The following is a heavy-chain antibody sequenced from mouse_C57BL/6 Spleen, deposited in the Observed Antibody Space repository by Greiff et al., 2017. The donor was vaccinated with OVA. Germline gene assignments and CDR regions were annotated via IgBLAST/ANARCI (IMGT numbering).Heavy chain of an antibody. CDR1: GFTFNTYA. CDR2: IRSKSSNYAT. V-gene: IGHV10-3*01. CDR3: VRDNYGSSYDAMDY. J-gene: IGHJ4*01. D-gene: IGHD1-1*01. Sequence: EVQLQQSGGGLVQPKGSLKLSCAASGFTFNTYAMHWVRQAPGKGLEWVARIRSKSSNYATYYADSVKDRFTISRDDSQSMLYLQMNNLKTEDTAMYYCVRDNYGSSYDAMDYWGQGTSVTVSS.